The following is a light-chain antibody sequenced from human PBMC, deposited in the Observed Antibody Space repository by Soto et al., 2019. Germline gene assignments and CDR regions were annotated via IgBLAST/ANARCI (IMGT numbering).Light chain of an antibody. CDR1: QGISSY. Sequence: AIRMTQSPSSFSASTGDRVTITCRASQGISSYLAWYQQKPGKAPKLLIYAASTLQSGVPSRFSGSGSGTDFTLTISCLQSEDFATDYCQQYYSYPFTFGPGNKVDIK. J-gene: IGKJ3*01. CDR3: QQYYSYPFT. V-gene: IGKV1-8*01. CDR2: AAS.